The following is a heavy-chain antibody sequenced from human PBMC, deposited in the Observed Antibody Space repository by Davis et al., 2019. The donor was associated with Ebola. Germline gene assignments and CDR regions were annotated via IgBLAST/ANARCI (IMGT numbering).Heavy chain of an antibody. D-gene: IGHD6-19*01. CDR3: ARDMISGWKFDY. V-gene: IGHV3-7*01. Sequence: GESLKISCAASGFTFNRYRMTWVRQAPGKGLERVANIKEDGSEKYYVDSVKGRFSISRDNAKNSLYLHMNSLRAEDTAVYYCARDMISGWKFDYWGQGSLVTVSS. CDR2: IKEDGSEK. J-gene: IGHJ4*02. CDR1: GFTFNRYR.